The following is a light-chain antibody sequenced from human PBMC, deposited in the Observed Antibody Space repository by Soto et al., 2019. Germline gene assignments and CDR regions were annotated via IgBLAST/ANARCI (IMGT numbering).Light chain of an antibody. CDR2: EVT. V-gene: IGLV2-14*01. Sequence: QSVLTQPASVSGSPGHSITISCTGTSSDVGAYNYVSWYQQHSGKAPKLIIYEVTNRPSGVSNRFSASKSGNTASLTIFGLQAEDEADYYCSSYTSSSSWVFGGGTKVTVL. CDR3: SSYTSSSSWV. CDR1: SSDVGAYNY. J-gene: IGLJ3*02.